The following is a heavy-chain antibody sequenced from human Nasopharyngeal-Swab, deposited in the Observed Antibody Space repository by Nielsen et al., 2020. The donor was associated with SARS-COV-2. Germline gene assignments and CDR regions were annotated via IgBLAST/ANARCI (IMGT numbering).Heavy chain of an antibody. CDR3: ASNGIRFLEWLLAQPLDY. CDR2: ISYDGSNK. J-gene: IGHJ4*02. V-gene: IGHV3-30-3*01. Sequence: VRQAPGKGLEWVAVISYDGSNKYYADSVKGQFTISRDNSKNTLYLQMNSLRAEDTAVYYCASNGIRFLEWLLAQPLDYWGQGTLVTVSS. D-gene: IGHD3-3*01.